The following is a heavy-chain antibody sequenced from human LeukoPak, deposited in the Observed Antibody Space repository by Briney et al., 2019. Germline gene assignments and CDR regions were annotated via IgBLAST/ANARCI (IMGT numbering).Heavy chain of an antibody. Sequence: GASVKVSCTASGGTFSSYAISWVRQAPGQGLEWMGGIIPIFGTANYAQKFQGRVTITADESTSTAYMELSSLRSEDTAVYYCARGDNHYDSSGFLSPFDYWGQGTLVTVSS. J-gene: IGHJ4*02. V-gene: IGHV1-69*13. CDR3: ARGDNHYDSSGFLSPFDY. CDR2: IIPIFGTA. CDR1: GGTFSSYA. D-gene: IGHD3-22*01.